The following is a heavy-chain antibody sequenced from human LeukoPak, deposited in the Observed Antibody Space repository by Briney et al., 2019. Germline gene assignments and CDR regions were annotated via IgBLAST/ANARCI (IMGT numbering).Heavy chain of an antibody. Sequence: GGSLRLSCAASGFTFSSFGMHWVRQAPGKGLDWVAVIWYDGSNKYYADSVKGRFTISRDNSKNTLYLQMNSLRAEDTAVYYCAKDPLYYGDSSAFFDYWGQGTLVTVSS. CDR1: GFTFSSFG. CDR3: AKDPLYYGDSSAFFDY. CDR2: IWYDGSNK. V-gene: IGHV3-30*02. J-gene: IGHJ4*02. D-gene: IGHD4-17*01.